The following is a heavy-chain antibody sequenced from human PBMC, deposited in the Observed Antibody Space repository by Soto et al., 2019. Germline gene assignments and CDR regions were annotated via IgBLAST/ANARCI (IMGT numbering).Heavy chain of an antibody. J-gene: IGHJ2*01. D-gene: IGHD3-3*01. CDR1: GFAFSSYA. CDR2: ISGNADSI. V-gene: IGHV3-23*01. Sequence: PGGSLRLSCAASGFAFSSYAMSWVRQAPGKGLEWVSGISGNADSIYYADSVKGRFTISRDNSKNTLYLQMNSLRAEDTAVYYCANFGARFYFDLWGRGTLVTVSS. CDR3: ANFGARFYFDL.